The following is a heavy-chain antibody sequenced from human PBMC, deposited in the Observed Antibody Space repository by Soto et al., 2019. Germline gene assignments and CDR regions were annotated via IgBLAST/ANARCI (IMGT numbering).Heavy chain of an antibody. V-gene: IGHV3-9*01. CDR3: AKDSYYDFSSAFYGMDV. Sequence: GGSLRLSCAASGFTFDDYAMHWVRQAPGKGLEWVSGISWNSGSIGYADSVKGRFTISRDNAKNSLYLQMNSLRAEDTALYYCAKDSYYDFSSAFYGMDVCGHLPTVTVPS. CDR2: ISWNSGSI. CDR1: GFTFDDYA. D-gene: IGHD3-3*01. J-gene: IGHJ6*02.